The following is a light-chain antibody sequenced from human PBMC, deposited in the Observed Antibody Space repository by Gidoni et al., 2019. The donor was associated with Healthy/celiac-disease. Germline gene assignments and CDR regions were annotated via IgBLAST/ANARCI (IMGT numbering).Light chain of an antibody. Sequence: EIVLTQSPATLSVSPGERATLTCRASQSVSSNLAWYQQKPGQAPRLLIYGASTRATGIPARFSGSGSGTEFTLTISNLQSEDFEVYYCQQYNNWPQTFGQGTKLEIK. CDR2: GAS. V-gene: IGKV3-15*01. CDR3: QQYNNWPQT. J-gene: IGKJ2*01. CDR1: QSVSSN.